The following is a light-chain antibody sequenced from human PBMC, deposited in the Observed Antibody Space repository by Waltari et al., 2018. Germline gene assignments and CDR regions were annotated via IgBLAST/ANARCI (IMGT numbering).Light chain of an antibody. CDR2: DAS. V-gene: IGKV1-33*01. CDR3: QQYNNLPFT. J-gene: IGKJ3*01. Sequence: DIQLTQSTSSLSASVGYRVNITCQASHDIANYLNWYQQKAGKAPKLLIYDASNLETGIPSRFSGSGSGTDFTFTIISLQPEDVATYYCQQYNNLPFTFGPGTKVDMK. CDR1: HDIANY.